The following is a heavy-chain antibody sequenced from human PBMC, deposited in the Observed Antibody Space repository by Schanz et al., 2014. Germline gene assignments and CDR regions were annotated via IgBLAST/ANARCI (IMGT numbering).Heavy chain of an antibody. CDR1: GFTFSDYW. CDR2: VSRSTPDI. D-gene: IGHD1-1*01. V-gene: IGHV3-48*01. CDR3: ARDRRNADLDY. Sequence: EVQLVESGGGLVQPGGSLRLSCTASGFTFSDYWMSWVRQAPGKGLEWVSYVSRSTPDIYYADSVKGRFTMSRDNAKNTVHLQMNSLRAEDTALYYCARDRRNADLDYWGQGTLVTVSS. J-gene: IGHJ4*02.